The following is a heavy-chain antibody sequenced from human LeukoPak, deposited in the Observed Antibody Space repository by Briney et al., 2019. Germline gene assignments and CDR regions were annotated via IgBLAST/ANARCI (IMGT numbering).Heavy chain of an antibody. Sequence: GGSLRLSCAASGFTFSSYGMHWVRQAPGKGLEWVAVISYDGSNKYYADSVKGRFTISRDNSKNTLYLQMHSLRAEDTAIYYCATGRYNWNSWGQGTLVTVSS. D-gene: IGHD1-20*01. CDR2: ISYDGSNK. CDR1: GFTFSSYG. J-gene: IGHJ4*02. CDR3: ATGRYNWNS. V-gene: IGHV3-30*03.